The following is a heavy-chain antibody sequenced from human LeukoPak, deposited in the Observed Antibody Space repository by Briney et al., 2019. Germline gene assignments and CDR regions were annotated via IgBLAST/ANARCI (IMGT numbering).Heavy chain of an antibody. D-gene: IGHD5-18*01. V-gene: IGHV3-21*01. CDR3: ARGSRGDTWAQLWFFDY. CDR2: ISSSSSYI. CDR1: GFTFSSYS. J-gene: IGHJ4*02. Sequence: KPGGSLRLSCAASGFTFSSYSMNWVRQAPGKGLEWVSSISSSSSYIYYADSVKGRFTISRDNAKNSLYLQMNSLRAEDTAVYYCARGSRGDTWAQLWFFDYWGQGTLVTVSS.